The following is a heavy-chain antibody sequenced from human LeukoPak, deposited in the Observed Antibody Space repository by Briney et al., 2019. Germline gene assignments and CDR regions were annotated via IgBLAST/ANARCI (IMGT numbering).Heavy chain of an antibody. J-gene: IGHJ4*02. CDR2: FDPEDGET. D-gene: IGHD1-26*01. Sequence: ASVKVSCKVSGYTLTELSMHWVRQAPGKGLEWMGGFDPEDGETIYAQKFQGRVTMTEDTSTDTAYMELSSLRSEDTAVYYCTSKSGSYDLSGYWGQGTLVTVSS. CDR1: GYTLTELS. CDR3: TSKSGSYDLSGY. V-gene: IGHV1-24*01.